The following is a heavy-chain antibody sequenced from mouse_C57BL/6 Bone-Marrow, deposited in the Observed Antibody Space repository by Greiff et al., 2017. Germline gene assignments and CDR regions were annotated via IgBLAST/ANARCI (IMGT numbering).Heavy chain of an antibody. CDR3: ARRVYYGSRGNYFDY. J-gene: IGHJ2*01. CDR2: IYPGSGNT. Sequence: QVQLKESGAELVRPGASVKLSCKASGYTFTDYYINWVKQRPGQGLEWIARIYPGSGNTYYNEKFKGKATLTAEKSSSTAYMQLSSLTSEDSAVYFCARRVYYGSRGNYFDYWGQGTTLTVSS. V-gene: IGHV1-76*01. CDR1: GYTFTDYY. D-gene: IGHD1-1*01.